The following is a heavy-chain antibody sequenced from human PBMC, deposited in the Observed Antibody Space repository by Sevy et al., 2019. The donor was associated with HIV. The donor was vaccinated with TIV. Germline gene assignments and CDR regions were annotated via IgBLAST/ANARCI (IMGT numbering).Heavy chain of an antibody. Sequence: GGSLRLSCAASGFTFSSYAMHWVRQAPGKGLEWVAVISYDGSNKYYADSVKGRFTISRDNSKNTLYLQMNSLRAEDTAVYYCARDGWPSNYYDSSGYYDVMDYWGQGTLVTVSS. V-gene: IGHV3-30-3*01. J-gene: IGHJ4*02. CDR2: ISYDGSNK. CDR1: GFTFSSYA. D-gene: IGHD3-22*01. CDR3: ARDGWPSNYYDSSGYYDVMDY.